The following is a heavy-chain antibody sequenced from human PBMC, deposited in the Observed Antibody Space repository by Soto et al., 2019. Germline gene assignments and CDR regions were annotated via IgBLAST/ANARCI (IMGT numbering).Heavy chain of an antibody. Sequence: GGSLRLSCAVSGFTFSNYEMNWVRQAPGKGLEWVSYIGTSGRTIYYADSVRGRFTISRDNAKNSLYLQMNSLRAEDTAVYYCARDPAIYSGKFDYGLDVWGQGTTVTVSS. J-gene: IGHJ6*02. CDR2: IGTSGRTI. D-gene: IGHD4-4*01. CDR1: GFTFSNYE. V-gene: IGHV3-48*03. CDR3: ARDPAIYSGKFDYGLDV.